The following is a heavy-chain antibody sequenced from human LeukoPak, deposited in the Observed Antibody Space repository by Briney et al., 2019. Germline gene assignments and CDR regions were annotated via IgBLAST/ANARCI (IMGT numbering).Heavy chain of an antibody. Sequence: GGSLRLSCAASGFTFSSYAVHWVRQAPGKWLEWVSYISSRSITIYYTDSMKGRFTVATDNAKNSLNLQMNSLRDEDTAVYYCARGKDYWGQGTLVTVSS. V-gene: IGHV3-48*02. CDR1: GFTFSSYA. J-gene: IGHJ4*02. CDR3: ARGKDY. CDR2: ISSRSITI.